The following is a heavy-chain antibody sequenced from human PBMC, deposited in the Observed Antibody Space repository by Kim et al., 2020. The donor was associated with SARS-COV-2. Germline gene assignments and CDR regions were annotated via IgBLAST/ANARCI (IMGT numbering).Heavy chain of an antibody. Sequence: GGSLRLSCEASGFTFKDYGMHWVRQAPGKGPEWVAMIFYDGSKTYYADSVKGRSTISRDNSKNKLFLQMDSLRAEDTAVYYCAKDHGVLEWLLTNWGQGTLVRVSS. CDR2: IFYDGSKT. J-gene: IGHJ4*01. V-gene: IGHV3-33*03. CDR3: AKDHGVLEWLLTN. D-gene: IGHD3-3*01. CDR1: GFTFKDYG.